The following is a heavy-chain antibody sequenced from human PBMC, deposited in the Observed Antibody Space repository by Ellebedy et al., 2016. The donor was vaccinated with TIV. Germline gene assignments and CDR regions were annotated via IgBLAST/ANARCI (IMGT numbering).Heavy chain of an antibody. D-gene: IGHD4-23*01. Sequence: GESLKISXATSGFTFSRNAMTWVCQAPGKGLEWVSSITSSGDRTNYADSVKGRFTISRDNFKSTLLLQMNTLTAEDTAVYYCAKDKRPHYGGNSEVFGYWGQGTLVTVSS. CDR2: ITSSGDRT. J-gene: IGHJ4*02. V-gene: IGHV3-23*01. CDR1: GFTFSRNA. CDR3: AKDKRPHYGGNSEVFGY.